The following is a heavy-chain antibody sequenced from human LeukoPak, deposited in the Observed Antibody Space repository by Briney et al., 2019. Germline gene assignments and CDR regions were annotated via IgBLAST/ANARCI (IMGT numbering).Heavy chain of an antibody. J-gene: IGHJ4*02. Sequence: SETLSLTCTVSGGSISSYYWSWIRQPPGKGLEWIGYIYYSGSTNYNPSLKSRVTISVDTSKNQFSLKLSSVTAADTAVYYCARRGSAMVRENSYYFDYWGQGTLVTVSS. CDR1: GGSISSYY. V-gene: IGHV4-59*08. CDR3: ARRGSAMVRENSYYFDY. CDR2: IYYSGST. D-gene: IGHD3-10*01.